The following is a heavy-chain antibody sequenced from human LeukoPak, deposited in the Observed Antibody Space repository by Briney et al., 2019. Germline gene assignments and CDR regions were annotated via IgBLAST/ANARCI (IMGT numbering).Heavy chain of an antibody. CDR3: ARWSNYVSGSQPPPL. J-gene: IGHJ4*02. CDR1: GGTFSSYA. CDR2: IIPILGIA. V-gene: IGHV1-69*04. D-gene: IGHD3-10*01. Sequence: ASVKVSCKASGGTFSSYAISWVRQAPGQGLEWMGRIIPILGIANYAQKFQGRVTITADKSTSTAYMELSSLRSEDTAGYYCARWSNYVSGSQPPPLWGQGTLVTVSS.